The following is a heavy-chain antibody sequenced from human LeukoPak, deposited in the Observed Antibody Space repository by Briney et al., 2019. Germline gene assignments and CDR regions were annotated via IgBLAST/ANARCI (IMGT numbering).Heavy chain of an antibody. V-gene: IGHV3-7*01. D-gene: IGHD2-21*01. CDR2: IKQDGSEK. J-gene: IGHJ6*02. CDR1: EFSFSSYW. CDR3: ARYCGGDCYGMDV. Sequence: GGSLRLSCTASEFSFSSYWMSWVRQAPGKGLEWVANIKQDGSEKDYVDSVKGRFTISRDNAKNSLYLQMNNLRAEDTAVYYCARYCGGDCYGMDVWGQGTTVTVSS.